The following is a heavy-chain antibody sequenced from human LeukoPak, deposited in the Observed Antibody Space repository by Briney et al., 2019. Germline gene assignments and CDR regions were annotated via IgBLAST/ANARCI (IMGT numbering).Heavy chain of an antibody. D-gene: IGHD3-22*01. CDR3: ARGRGSPYYVEAFDV. CDR1: GASFTSHY. CDR2: LYYSGST. J-gene: IGHJ3*01. V-gene: IGHV4-59*11. Sequence: SETLSLTCSVSGASFTSHYWGWIRQPPGKGPEWIGHLYYSGSTTYNPSLESRVTMPVDTSRKQISLKLNSVAAADTAVYYCARGRGSPYYVEAFDVWGQGTVVTVSS.